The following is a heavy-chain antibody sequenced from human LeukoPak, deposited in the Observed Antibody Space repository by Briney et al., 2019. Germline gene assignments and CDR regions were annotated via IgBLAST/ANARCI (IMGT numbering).Heavy chain of an antibody. J-gene: IGHJ4*02. D-gene: IGHD3-22*01. CDR2: ISYDGSNK. Sequence: PGRSLRLSCAASGFTFSSYAMHWVRQAPGKGLERVAVISYDGSNKYYADSVKGRFTISRDNSKNTLYLQMNSLRAEDTAVYYCARGQDYYDSSGYSLDYWGQGTLVTVSS. V-gene: IGHV3-30-3*01. CDR3: ARGQDYYDSSGYSLDY. CDR1: GFTFSSYA.